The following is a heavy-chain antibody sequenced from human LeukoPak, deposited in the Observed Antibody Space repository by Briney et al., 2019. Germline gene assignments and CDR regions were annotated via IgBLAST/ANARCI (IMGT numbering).Heavy chain of an antibody. Sequence: SETLSLICTVSGGSISSYYWSWIRQPPGKGLEWIGYIYYSGSTNYSPSLKSRVTISVDTSKNQFSLKLSSVTAADTAVYYCARAYTAMEPFDYWGQGTLVTVSS. CDR3: ARAYTAMEPFDY. D-gene: IGHD5-18*01. V-gene: IGHV4-59*01. CDR2: IYYSGST. CDR1: GGSISSYY. J-gene: IGHJ4*02.